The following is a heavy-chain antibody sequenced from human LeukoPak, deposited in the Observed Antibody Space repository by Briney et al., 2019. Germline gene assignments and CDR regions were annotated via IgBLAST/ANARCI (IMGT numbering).Heavy chain of an antibody. V-gene: IGHV3-21*01. Sequence: GGSLRLSCAASGFTFSSYAMSWVRQAPGKGLEWVSSISSSSSYIYYADSVKGRFTISRDNAKNSLYLQMNSLRAEDTAVYYCARDKDIVVETGFPYGMDVWGQGTTVTVSS. CDR1: GFTFSSYA. CDR3: ARDKDIVVETGFPYGMDV. CDR2: ISSSSSYI. D-gene: IGHD2-15*01. J-gene: IGHJ6*02.